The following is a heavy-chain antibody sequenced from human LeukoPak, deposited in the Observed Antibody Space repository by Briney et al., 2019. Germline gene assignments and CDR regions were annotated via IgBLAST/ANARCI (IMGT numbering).Heavy chain of an antibody. CDR2: IYYTGTT. CDR3: ASKSSDPGELRFDY. J-gene: IGHJ4*02. D-gene: IGHD1-7*01. Sequence: SETLSLTCTMSGDSTNTYFWSWIRQPPGKGLEWIGYIYYTGTTNYNPSLKSRVTISVDTSKNQFSLRLSSVTAADTAVYYCASKSSDPGELRFDYWGQGTLVTVFS. V-gene: IGHV4-59*01. CDR1: GDSTNTYF.